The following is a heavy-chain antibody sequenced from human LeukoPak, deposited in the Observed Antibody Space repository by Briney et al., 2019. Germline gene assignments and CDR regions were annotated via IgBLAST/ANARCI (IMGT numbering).Heavy chain of an antibody. CDR1: GGSISSSNW. V-gene: IGHV4-4*02. CDR3: AKSNGYGLVDI. D-gene: IGHD3-10*01. Sequence: KTSETLSLTCAVSGGSISSSNWWSWVRQPPGKGLEWIGNIFYSGSTYYSPSLKSRVTISLDTSRNQFSLKLTSVTAADTAVYYCAKSNGYGLVDIWGQGTMVTVSS. CDR2: IFYSGST. J-gene: IGHJ3*02.